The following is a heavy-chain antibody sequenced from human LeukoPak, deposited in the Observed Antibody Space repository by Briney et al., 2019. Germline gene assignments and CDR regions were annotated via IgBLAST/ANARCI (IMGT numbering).Heavy chain of an antibody. V-gene: IGHV1-2*02. CDR1: GYTFTGYY. J-gene: IGHJ4*02. CDR3: ALWAIEPLDY. D-gene: IGHD1-14*01. CDR2: MNPNSGDT. Sequence: ASVKVSCKASGYTFTGYYMHWVRQAPGQGLEWMGWMNPNSGDTNYAQKFQSRVTMTRDTSISTGYMELSRLKSDDTAVYYCALWAIEPLDYWGQGTLVTVSS.